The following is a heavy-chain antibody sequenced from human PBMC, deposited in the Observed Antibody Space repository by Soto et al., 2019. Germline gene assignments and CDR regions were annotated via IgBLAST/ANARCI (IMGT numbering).Heavy chain of an antibody. CDR3: AKAAAGNRYFDL. CDR2: ISWNSGSI. Sequence: EVQLVESGGGLVQPGRSLRLSCAASGFTFEDYAMHWVRQAPGKGLEWVSGISWNSGSIGYADSVKGRFTISRDNAKNSLYLQMNSLRAEDTALYYCAKAAAGNRYFDLWGRGTLVTVSS. CDR1: GFTFEDYA. J-gene: IGHJ2*01. D-gene: IGHD6-13*01. V-gene: IGHV3-9*01.